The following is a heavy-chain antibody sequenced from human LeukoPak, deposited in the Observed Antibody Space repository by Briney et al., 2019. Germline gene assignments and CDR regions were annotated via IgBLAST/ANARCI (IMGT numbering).Heavy chain of an antibody. V-gene: IGHV3-33*01. CDR2: IWYDGSNK. CDR3: ARDPLPGDVGSYFDY. J-gene: IGHJ4*02. CDR1: GFTFSSYG. D-gene: IGHD4-17*01. Sequence: GGSLRLSCAASGFTFSSYGMHWVRQAPGKGLEWVAVIWYDGSNKYYEDSVKGRFTISRDNSKNTLYLQMNSLRAEDTAVYYCARDPLPGDVGSYFDYWGQGTLVTVSS.